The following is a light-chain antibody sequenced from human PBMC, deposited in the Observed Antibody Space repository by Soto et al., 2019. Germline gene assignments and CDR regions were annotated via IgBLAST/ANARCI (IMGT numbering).Light chain of an antibody. Sequence: QSVLTQPASVSGSPGQSITISCTGTSSDVGGYNYVSWYQQHPGKAPKLMIYDVSNRPSGVSNRFSGSKSGNTASLTISGLQAEDEADYYCSSYTSSITPVVFGGGTKVTVL. J-gene: IGLJ2*01. CDR3: SSYTSSITPVV. CDR2: DVS. CDR1: SSDVGGYNY. V-gene: IGLV2-14*01.